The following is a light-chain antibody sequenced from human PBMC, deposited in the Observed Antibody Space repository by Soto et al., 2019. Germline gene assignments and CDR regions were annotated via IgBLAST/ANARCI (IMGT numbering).Light chain of an antibody. CDR3: HKYGIAP. Sequence: DIVLTQSPSTLSLPPGEIAPLYFRASETVNSNYLAWYQQKRGQAPRLLIYGASTRATGIPARFSGSGSGTEFTLTIISLQSEDFAVYYCHKYGIAPFGGGTKVDIK. V-gene: IGKV3-20*01. J-gene: IGKJ4*01. CDR1: ETVNSNY. CDR2: GAS.